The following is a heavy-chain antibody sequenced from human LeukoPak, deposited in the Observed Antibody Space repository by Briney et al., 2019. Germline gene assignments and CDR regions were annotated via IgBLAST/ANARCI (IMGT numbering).Heavy chain of an antibody. D-gene: IGHD3/OR15-3a*01. V-gene: IGHV3-33*01. J-gene: IGHJ6*03. CDR1: GFTFSHYG. CDR3: AXXDFWTSFSVRGXXXDV. CDR2: IWYDGSNT. Sequence: GGSLRLSCAASGFTFSHYGMHWVRQAPGKGLEWVAIIWYDGSNTYYGDSVKGRFTISRDNSRSMLYLQMNSLRAEDTAVYYCAXXDFWTSFSVRGXXXDVWGKGXXXTXXS.